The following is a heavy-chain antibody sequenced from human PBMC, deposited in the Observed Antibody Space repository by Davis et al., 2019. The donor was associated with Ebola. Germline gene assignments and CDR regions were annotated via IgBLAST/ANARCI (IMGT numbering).Heavy chain of an antibody. Sequence: GESLKISCAASGFTFRSYDMHWVRQATGKGLEWVSAIGAAGDTYYPVSVKGRCTISRENAKNSLYLQMNSLRAEDTAVYYCARAGFGSTWFDCWGQGILVTVSS. J-gene: IGHJ5*01. D-gene: IGHD6-13*01. CDR1: GFTFRSYD. CDR2: IGAAGDT. V-gene: IGHV3-13*01. CDR3: ARAGFGSTWFDC.